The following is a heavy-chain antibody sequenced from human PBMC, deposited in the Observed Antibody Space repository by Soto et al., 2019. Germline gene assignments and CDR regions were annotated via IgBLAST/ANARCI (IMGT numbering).Heavy chain of an antibody. D-gene: IGHD4-17*01. J-gene: IGHJ6*04. CDR1: GFTFSSYG. Sequence: QVQLVESGGGVVQPGRSLRLSCAASGFTFSSYGMHWVRQAPGKGLEWVAVISYDGSNKYYADSVKGRFTISRDNSKNTLYLQMNSLRAEDTAVYYCAKDLGDYGGNGFYYYYYGMDVWDKGPTVTVSS. V-gene: IGHV3-30*18. CDR2: ISYDGSNK. CDR3: AKDLGDYGGNGFYYYYYGMDV.